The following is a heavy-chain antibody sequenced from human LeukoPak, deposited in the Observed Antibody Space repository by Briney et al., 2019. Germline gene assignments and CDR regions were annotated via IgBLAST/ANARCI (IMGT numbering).Heavy chain of an antibody. Sequence: GRSLRLSCAASGFTFSSYAMHWVRQAPGKGLEWVAVISYDGSNKYYADSVKGRFTISRDNSKNTLYLQMNSLRAEDTAVYYCAKDKAADIVATILDYWGQGTLVTVSS. J-gene: IGHJ4*02. CDR3: AKDKAADIVATILDY. CDR1: GFTFSSYA. CDR2: ISYDGSNK. D-gene: IGHD5-12*01. V-gene: IGHV3-30*04.